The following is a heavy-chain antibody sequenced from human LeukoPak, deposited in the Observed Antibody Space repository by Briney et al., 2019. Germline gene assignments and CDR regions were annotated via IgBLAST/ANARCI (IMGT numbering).Heavy chain of an antibody. V-gene: IGHV3-30*04. CDR3: AKDPNRYDSSIYYCAY. Sequence: LAGGSLRLSCAATGFTFSNFAMHWVRQAPGKGLEWVAVVSYDGSYKYYADSVKGRFTISRDNSKNTLYLQMNSLRAEDTAVYYCAKDPNRYDSSIYYCAYWGQGTLVTVSS. CDR2: VSYDGSYK. D-gene: IGHD3-22*01. CDR1: GFTFSNFA. J-gene: IGHJ4*02.